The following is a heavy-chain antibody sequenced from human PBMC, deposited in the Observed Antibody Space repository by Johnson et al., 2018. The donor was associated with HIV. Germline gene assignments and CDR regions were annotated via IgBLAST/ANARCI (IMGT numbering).Heavy chain of an antibody. Sequence: VQLVESGGEVVRPGGSLRISCVASGFKLYEYDVSWVRQVPGKGLEWVSVIYSGDSSYCVDSVKGRFTISIDISQNTLYLQVNSLRAEDTAVYYCARGPSQLYWPDVAFDIWGQGTMVTVSS. CDR3: ARGPSQLYWPDVAFDI. V-gene: IGHV3-66*01. D-gene: IGHD2-8*02. J-gene: IGHJ3*02. CDR2: IYSGDSS. CDR1: GFKLYEYD.